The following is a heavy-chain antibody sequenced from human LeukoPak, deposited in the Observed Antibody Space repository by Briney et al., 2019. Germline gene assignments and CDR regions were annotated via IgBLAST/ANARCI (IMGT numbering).Heavy chain of an antibody. CDR3: ARALWGALDAFDI. Sequence: SETLSLTCTVSGGSISSYYWSWIRQPPGKGLEWIGYTYYSGSTNYNPSLKSRVTISVDTSKNQFSLKLSSVTAADTAVYYCARALWGALDAFDIWGQGTMVTVSS. D-gene: IGHD3-16*01. V-gene: IGHV4-59*01. J-gene: IGHJ3*02. CDR2: TYYSGST. CDR1: GGSISSYY.